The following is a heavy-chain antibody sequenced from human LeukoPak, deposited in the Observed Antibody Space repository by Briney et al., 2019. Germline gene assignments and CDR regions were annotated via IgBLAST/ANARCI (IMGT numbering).Heavy chain of an antibody. D-gene: IGHD5-24*01. V-gene: IGHV4-61*02. J-gene: IGHJ4*02. CDR3: ARETLEMATPTVDY. Sequence: SSPTLSLTCTVAGGSISSGSYYWSWIRQPAGKGLEWIGRIYTSGSTNYNPSLKSRVTISVDTSKNQFSLKLSSVTAADTAVYYCARETLEMATPTVDYWGQGTLVTVSS. CDR1: GGSISSGSYY. CDR2: IYTSGST.